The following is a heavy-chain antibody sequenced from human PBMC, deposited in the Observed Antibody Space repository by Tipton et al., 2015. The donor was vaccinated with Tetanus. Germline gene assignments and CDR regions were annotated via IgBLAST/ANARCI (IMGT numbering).Heavy chain of an antibody. D-gene: IGHD3-22*01. CDR2: IYYSGST. J-gene: IGHJ4*02. Sequence: TLSLTCTVSGGSISSGGYYWSWIRQHPGKGLEWIGYIYYSGSTYYNPSLKSRVTISVDTSKNQFSLKLSSVTAADTAVYYCVEASSGYYYFDYWGQGTLVTVSS. CDR1: GGSISSGGYY. CDR3: VEASSGYYYFDY. V-gene: IGHV4-31*03.